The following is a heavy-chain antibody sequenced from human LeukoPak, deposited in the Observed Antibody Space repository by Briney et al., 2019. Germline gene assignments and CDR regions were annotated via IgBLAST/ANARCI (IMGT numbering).Heavy chain of an antibody. CDR1: GYTFTSYA. Sequence: ASVKVSCKASGYTFTSYAMNWVRQAPGQGLEWMGWISAYNGNTNYAQKLQGRVTMTTDTSTSTAYMELRSLRSDDTAVYYCARARHRNRCDDYWGQGTLVTVSS. D-gene: IGHD2/OR15-2a*01. CDR2: ISAYNGNT. V-gene: IGHV1-18*01. J-gene: IGHJ4*02. CDR3: ARARHRNRCDDY.